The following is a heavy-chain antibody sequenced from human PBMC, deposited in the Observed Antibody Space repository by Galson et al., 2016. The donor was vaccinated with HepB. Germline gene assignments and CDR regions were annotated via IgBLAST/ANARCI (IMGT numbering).Heavy chain of an antibody. D-gene: IGHD5-18*01. V-gene: IGHV3-30*03. CDR3: ARCVDTSMAPFDY. CDR2: SK. CDR1: GFTVSSNY. Sequence: SLRLSCAAFGFTVSSNYMSWVRQAPGKGLEWVGDSKYYPDSVKGRFTISRDNSKNTLYLQMNSLRPEDTAVYYCARCVDTSMAPFDYWGQGTLLTVSS. J-gene: IGHJ4*02.